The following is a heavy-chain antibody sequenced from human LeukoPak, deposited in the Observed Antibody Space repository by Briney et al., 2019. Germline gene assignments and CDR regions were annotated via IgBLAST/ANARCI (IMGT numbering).Heavy chain of an antibody. V-gene: IGHV1-46*01. D-gene: IGHD6-13*01. CDR1: GYTFTSYW. CDR3: ARAPRNSSTMLDY. CDR2: INPDGGRT. Sequence: ASVKVSCKASGYTFTSYWIQWVRQAPGQGLEWMGLINPDGGRTAYAHRFQGRVTMTRDTYTSTVYMDFSSLRSEDTALYYCARAPRNSSTMLDYWGQGTLVTVSS. J-gene: IGHJ4*02.